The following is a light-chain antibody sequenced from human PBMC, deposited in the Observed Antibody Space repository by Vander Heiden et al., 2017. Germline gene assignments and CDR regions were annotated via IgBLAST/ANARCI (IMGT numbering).Light chain of an antibody. V-gene: IGKV1-16*01. CDR2: DAS. CDR1: QGIKSY. Sequence: DIQMTQSPSSVSASVGDRVTITCRASQGIKSYVAWFQQKPGKGPKSLIYDASRLYSGVPSRFSGDGSGTDFTLTISKIQPEDFATYYCQQDKSYPITFGGGTEVEIK. CDR3: QQDKSYPIT. J-gene: IGKJ4*01.